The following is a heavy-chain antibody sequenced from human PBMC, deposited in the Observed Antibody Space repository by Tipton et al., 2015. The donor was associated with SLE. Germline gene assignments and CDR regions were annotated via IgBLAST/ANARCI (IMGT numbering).Heavy chain of an antibody. J-gene: IGHJ6*02. V-gene: IGHV4-39*07. CDR1: GGSISSSSYS. CDR2: IYYTGNT. Sequence: TLSLTCTVSGGSISSSSYSWGWIRQPPGKGLEYIGSIYYTGNTYYNPFLKSPVTISVDTSKNQFSLNLYSVTAADTAVYYCARHSGVAAAPTNYYGMDVWGQGTTVTVSS. CDR3: ARHSGVAAAPTNYYGMDV. D-gene: IGHD6-13*01.